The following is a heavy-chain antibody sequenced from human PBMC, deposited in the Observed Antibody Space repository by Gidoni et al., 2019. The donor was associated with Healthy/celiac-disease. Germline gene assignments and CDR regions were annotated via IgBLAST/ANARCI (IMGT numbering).Heavy chain of an antibody. CDR2: IYYSGST. D-gene: IGHD3-3*01. CDR3: ARGGANYDFWSGYYRGYYYYGMDV. J-gene: IGHJ6*02. V-gene: IGHV4-30-4*07. Sequence: QVQLQESGPGLVKPSQTLSLTCAVSGGSISSGGYSWSWIWQPPGKGLEWIGYIYYSGSTYYNPSLKSRVTISVDTSKNQFSLKLSSVTAADTAVYYCARGGANYDFWSGYYRGYYYYGMDVWGQGTTVTVSS. CDR1: GGSISSGGYS.